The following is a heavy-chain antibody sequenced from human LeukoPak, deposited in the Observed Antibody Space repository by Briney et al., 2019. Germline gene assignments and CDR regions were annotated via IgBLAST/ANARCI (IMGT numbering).Heavy chain of an antibody. J-gene: IGHJ6*03. CDR3: ARGQTNWGASYYYYYYMDV. CDR1: GGSFSGYY. D-gene: IGHD7-27*01. Sequence: SETLSLTCAVYGGSFSGYYWSWIRQPPGKGLEWIGKINHSGSTNYNPSLKSRVTISVDTSKNQFSLKLSSVTAADTAVYYCARGQTNWGASYYYYYYMDVWGKGTTVTVSS. V-gene: IGHV4-34*01. CDR2: INHSGST.